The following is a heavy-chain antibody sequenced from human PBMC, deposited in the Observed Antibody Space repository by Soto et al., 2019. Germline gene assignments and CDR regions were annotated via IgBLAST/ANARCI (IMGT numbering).Heavy chain of an antibody. CDR3: ARGSPQIRAPAQLTGVGSYDYCMDV. CDR1: GFTFSSYA. V-gene: IGHV3-30*04. CDR2: ISYDGSNK. D-gene: IGHD1-1*01. Sequence: GGSLRLSCAASGFTFSSYAMHWVRQAPGKGLEWVAVISYDGSNKYYADSVKGRFTISRDNSKNTLYLQMNSLRAEDTAVDCCARGSPQIRAPAQLTGVGSYDYCMDVWGKGTTVTVSS. J-gene: IGHJ6*03.